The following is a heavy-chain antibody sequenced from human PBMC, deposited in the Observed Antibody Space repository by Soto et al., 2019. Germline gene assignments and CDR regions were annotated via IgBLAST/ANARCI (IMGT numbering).Heavy chain of an antibody. CDR2: INPSGGST. CDR1: GYTFTSYY. J-gene: IGHJ4*02. Sequence: QVQLVQSGAEVKKPGASVKVSCKASGYTFTSYYMHWVRQAPGQGLEWMGIINPSGGSTSYAQKFRGRVTMTRDTSTSTVYMERSSLRSEDTAVYYCARIAAAGPPRSPRDYWGQGTLVTVSS. D-gene: IGHD6-13*01. V-gene: IGHV1-46*01. CDR3: ARIAAAGPPRSPRDY.